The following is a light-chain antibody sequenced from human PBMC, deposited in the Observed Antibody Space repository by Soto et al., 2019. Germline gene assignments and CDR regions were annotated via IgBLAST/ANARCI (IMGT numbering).Light chain of an antibody. CDR3: QQYNSYSRT. Sequence: DIPMTQSPSTLSASVGDRVTITCRASQGINSWLAWYQQKPGKAPKLLIYKASSLESGVPSRFSGSGSGTEFTLTISSLQPDDFATYYCQQYNSYSRTFGQGTKVEIK. J-gene: IGKJ1*01. CDR1: QGINSW. CDR2: KAS. V-gene: IGKV1-5*03.